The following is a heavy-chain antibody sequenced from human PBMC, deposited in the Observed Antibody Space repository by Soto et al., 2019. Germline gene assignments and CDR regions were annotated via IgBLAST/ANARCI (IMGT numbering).Heavy chain of an antibody. CDR2: ISSSSYI. D-gene: IGHD2-2*01. J-gene: IGHJ6*02. CDR1: GFTSSSYS. CDR3: ARIYCSSTSCFYYYYYYGMDV. V-gene: IGHV3-21*01. Sequence: GGSLRLSCAASGFTSSSYSMNWVRQAPGKGLEWVSSISSSSYIYYADSVKGRFTISRDNAKNSLYLQMNSLRAEDTAVYYCARIYCSSTSCFYYYYYYGMDVWGQGTTVTVSS.